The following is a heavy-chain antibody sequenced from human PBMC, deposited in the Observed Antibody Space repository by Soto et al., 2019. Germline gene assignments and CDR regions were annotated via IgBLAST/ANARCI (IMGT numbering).Heavy chain of an antibody. D-gene: IGHD3-22*01. V-gene: IGHV4-61*01. CDR3: ARGDAYYYDSSGYYIGLSYFDY. J-gene: IGHJ4*02. Sequence: SETLSLTCTVSGGSISSSSYYWSWIRQPPGKGLEWIGYIYYSGSTNYNPSLKSRVTISVDTSKNQFSLKLSSVTAADTAVYYCARGDAYYYDSSGYYIGLSYFDYWGQGTLVTVSS. CDR1: GGSISSSSYY. CDR2: IYYSGST.